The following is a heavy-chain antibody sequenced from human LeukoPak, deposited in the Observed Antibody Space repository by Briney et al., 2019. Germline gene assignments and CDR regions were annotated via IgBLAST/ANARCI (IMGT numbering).Heavy chain of an antibody. Sequence: SETLSLTCAVSGGSISSSNWWSWVRQPPGKGLEWIGEIYHSGSTNYNPSLKSRVTISVDKSKNQFSLKLSSVTAADTAVYYCAKPQYSGSPPQDYWGQGTLVTVSS. J-gene: IGHJ4*02. CDR1: GGSISSSNW. D-gene: IGHD1-26*01. CDR2: IYHSGST. CDR3: AKPQYSGSPPQDY. V-gene: IGHV4-4*02.